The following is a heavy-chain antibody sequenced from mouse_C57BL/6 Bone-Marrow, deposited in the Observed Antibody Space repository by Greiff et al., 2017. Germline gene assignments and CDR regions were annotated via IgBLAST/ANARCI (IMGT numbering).Heavy chain of an antibody. J-gene: IGHJ3*01. V-gene: IGHV5-9*01. CDR3: ARPAWFAY. Sequence: EVKLQESGGGLVKPGGSLKLSCAASGFTFSSYTMSWVRQTPEKRLEWVATISGGGGNTYYPDRVKGRFTISRDNAKNTLYRQMSSLRSEDTALYYCARPAWFAYWGQGTLVTVSA. CDR1: GFTFSSYT. CDR2: ISGGGGNT.